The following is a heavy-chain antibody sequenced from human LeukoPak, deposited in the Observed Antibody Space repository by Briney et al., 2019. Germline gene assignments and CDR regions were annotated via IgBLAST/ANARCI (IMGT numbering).Heavy chain of an antibody. D-gene: IGHD3-16*01. J-gene: IGHJ4*02. CDR1: GGSITTGGHY. CDR2: IDYRERT. CDR3: ANYVSGTMRDY. Sequence: SETLSLTCTVSGGSITTGGHYWGWIRQPPGKGLEWIGSIDYRERTTYNPPLKSRVTISADTSKNQFSPQLSSVTVTDTAVYYCANYVSGTMRDYWGQGTLVTVSS. V-gene: IGHV4-39*01.